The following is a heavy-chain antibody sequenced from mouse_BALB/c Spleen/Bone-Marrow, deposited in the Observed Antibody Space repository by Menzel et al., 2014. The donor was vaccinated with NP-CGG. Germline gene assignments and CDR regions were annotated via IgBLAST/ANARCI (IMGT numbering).Heavy chain of an antibody. Sequence: QVQLKESGAELVKHGASVKLSCKASGYTFTSYWMHWVKQRPGQGLEWIGEINPSNGRTNYNEKFKSKATLTVDKSSSTAYMQLSSLTSEDSAVYYCARRTTTVVATDYWGQGTTLTVSS. CDR1: GYTFTSYW. D-gene: IGHD1-1*01. CDR2: INPSNGRT. V-gene: IGHV1S81*02. CDR3: ARRTTTVVATDY. J-gene: IGHJ2*01.